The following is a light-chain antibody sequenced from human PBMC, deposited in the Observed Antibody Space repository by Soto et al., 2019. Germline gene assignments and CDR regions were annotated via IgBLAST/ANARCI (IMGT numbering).Light chain of an antibody. CDR2: GVI. J-gene: IGLJ1*01. Sequence: QSVLTQPASVSGAPGQSITISCNATNSDVNYVSWHQQHPGKAPKLMIYGVINRSSGVSTRFSGSKSGNTASLTISGLQAEDEADYYCSSSISSNTFVFGTGTKVTVL. CDR3: SSSISSNTFV. V-gene: IGLV2-14*01. CDR1: NSDVNY.